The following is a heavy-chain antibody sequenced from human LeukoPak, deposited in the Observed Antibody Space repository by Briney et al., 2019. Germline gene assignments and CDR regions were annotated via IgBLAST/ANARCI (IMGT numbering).Heavy chain of an antibody. Sequence: SETLSLTCTVSGGSISSYYWSWIRQPAGKGLEWIGRIYTSGSTNYNPSLKSRVTMSVDTSKNQFSLKLSSATAADTAVYYCARVIPSRGVAWFDPWGQGTLVTVSS. CDR2: IYTSGST. V-gene: IGHV4-4*07. J-gene: IGHJ5*02. CDR1: GGSISSYY. D-gene: IGHD2-2*01. CDR3: ARVIPSRGVAWFDP.